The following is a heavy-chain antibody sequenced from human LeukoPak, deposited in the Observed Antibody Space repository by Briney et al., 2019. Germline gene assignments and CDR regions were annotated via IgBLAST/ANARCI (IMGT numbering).Heavy chain of an antibody. CDR1: GYTFTNYG. CDR2: INPSGGST. CDR3: ARGSSRIRRFGELTDY. Sequence: ASVKVSCKASGYTFTNYGFSWVRQAPGQGLEWMGIINPSGGSTSYAQKFQGRVTMTRDTSTSTVYMELSSLRSEDTAVHYCARGSSRIRRFGELTDYWGQGTLVTVSS. V-gene: IGHV1-46*01. D-gene: IGHD3-10*01. J-gene: IGHJ4*02.